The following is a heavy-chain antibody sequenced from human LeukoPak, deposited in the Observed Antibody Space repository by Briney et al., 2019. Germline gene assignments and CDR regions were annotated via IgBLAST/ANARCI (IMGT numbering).Heavy chain of an antibody. D-gene: IGHD2/OR15-2a*01. CDR2: INRDGSTT. Sequence: GGSLRLSCAASESTFSKFWMHWVRHAPGKGLVWVSGINRDGSTTTYADSVKGRFTVSRDNAKNTLYLQMSSLRAEDTAVYYCARGNYYGMDVWGQGTTVTVSS. V-gene: IGHV3-74*03. CDR1: ESTFSKFW. J-gene: IGHJ6*02. CDR3: ARGNYYGMDV.